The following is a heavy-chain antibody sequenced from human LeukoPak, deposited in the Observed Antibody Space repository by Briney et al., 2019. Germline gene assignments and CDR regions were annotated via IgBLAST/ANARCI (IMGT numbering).Heavy chain of an antibody. V-gene: IGHV4-59*01. CDR3: EREVRYYGSGSYYPLFDY. CDR2: IYYSGST. Sequence: PSETLSLTCTVSGGSISSYYWSWIRQPPGKGLEWIRYIYYSGSTNYNPSPKSRVTISVDTSKNQFSLKLSSVTAADTAVYYCEREVRYYGSGSYYPLFDYWGQGTLVTVSS. J-gene: IGHJ4*02. CDR1: GGSISSYY. D-gene: IGHD3-10*01.